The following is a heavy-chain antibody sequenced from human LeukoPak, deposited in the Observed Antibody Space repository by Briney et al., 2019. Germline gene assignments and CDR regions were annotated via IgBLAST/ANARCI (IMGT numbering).Heavy chain of an antibody. Sequence: SETLSLTCTVSGYSISSSYYWSWIRQPAGKGLEWIGRIYTSGSTNYNPSLKSRVTMSVDTSKNQFSLKLSSVTAADTAVYYCAREGYSNYDHWGQGTLVTVSS. J-gene: IGHJ5*02. CDR3: AREGYSNYDH. D-gene: IGHD4-11*01. CDR2: IYTSGST. V-gene: IGHV4-4*07. CDR1: GYSISSSYY.